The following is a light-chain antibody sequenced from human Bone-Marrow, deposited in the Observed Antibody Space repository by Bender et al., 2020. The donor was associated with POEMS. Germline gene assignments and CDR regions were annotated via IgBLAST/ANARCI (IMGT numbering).Light chain of an antibody. CDR2: HVT. CDR1: SSDVGDYNY. Sequence: QSALTQPRSVSGSPGQSVTISCTGTSSDVGDYNYVSWYQQHPGKAPKPLIFHVTKRPSGVPNRFSGSKSGNTASLTISGLQADDEADYYCCSSADSFTFVVFGGGTKLTVL. J-gene: IGLJ2*01. V-gene: IGLV2-11*01. CDR3: CSSADSFTFVV.